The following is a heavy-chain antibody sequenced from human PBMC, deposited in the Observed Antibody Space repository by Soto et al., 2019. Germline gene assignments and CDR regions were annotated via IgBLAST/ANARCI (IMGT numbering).Heavy chain of an antibody. CDR3: ARSPRRVDGKWYLDY. D-gene: IGHD2-15*01. CDR1: GDSFSSSNW. Sequence: QVQLQESGPRLVKPSGTLSLTCGVSGDSFSSSNWWTWVRQSPGKGLEWIGDILHTGSTDYSPSLWSRVTLSIVASKKEFYLNLPSVTATDTAIYYCARSPRRVDGKWYLDYWGQGALVTVSS. V-gene: IGHV4-4*02. J-gene: IGHJ4*02. CDR2: ILHTGST.